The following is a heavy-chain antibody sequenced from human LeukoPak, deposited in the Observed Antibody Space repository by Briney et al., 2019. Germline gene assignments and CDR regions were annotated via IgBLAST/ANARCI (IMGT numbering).Heavy chain of an antibody. V-gene: IGHV3-11*06. CDR2: ISSGSSYT. Sequence: LSLTCAVYGGSFSGYYWSWIRQAPGKGLEWLSYISSGSSYTNYADSVKGRFTISRDNAKNSLYLQMNSLRSEDTAVYYCARDLVRGTSDYWGQGTLVTVSS. CDR1: GGSFSGYY. J-gene: IGHJ4*02. D-gene: IGHD3-10*01. CDR3: ARDLVRGTSDY.